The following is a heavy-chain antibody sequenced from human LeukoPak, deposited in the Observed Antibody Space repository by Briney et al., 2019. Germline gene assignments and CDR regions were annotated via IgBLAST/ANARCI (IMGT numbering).Heavy chain of an antibody. CDR1: GYTFTDYY. V-gene: IGHV1-2*06. CDR3: ARDVAVADPVLFDY. J-gene: IGHJ4*02. CDR2: INPNSGGT. D-gene: IGHD6-19*01. Sequence: ASVKVSCKASGYTFTDYYMHWVRQAPGQGLEWMGRINPNSGGTNYAQKFQGRVTMTRDTSISTAYMELSRLRSDDTAVYYCARDVAVADPVLFDYWGQGTLVTVSS.